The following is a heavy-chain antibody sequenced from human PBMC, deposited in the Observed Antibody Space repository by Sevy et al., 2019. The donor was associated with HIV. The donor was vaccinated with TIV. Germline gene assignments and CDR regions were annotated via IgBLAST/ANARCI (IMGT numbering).Heavy chain of an antibody. CDR1: GFTFSSYA. V-gene: IGHV3-30-3*01. Sequence: GGSLRLSCAASGFTFSSYAMHWVRQAPGKGLEWVAVISYDGSNKYYADSVKGRFTISRDNSKNTLYLQMNGLRAEDTAVYYCARDRWGSSSPLDYWGQGTLVTVSS. CDR3: ARDRWGSSSPLDY. D-gene: IGHD6-6*01. CDR2: ISYDGSNK. J-gene: IGHJ4*02.